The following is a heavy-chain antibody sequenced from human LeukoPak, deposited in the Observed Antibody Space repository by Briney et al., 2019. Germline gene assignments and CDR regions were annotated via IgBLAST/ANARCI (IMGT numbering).Heavy chain of an antibody. D-gene: IGHD6-13*01. CDR1: GGSVSSGSYY. CDR3: ARDGIPAARKGYYYYYGMDV. J-gene: IGHJ6*02. CDR2: IYYSGSA. Sequence: SETLSLTCTVSGGSVSSGSYYWSWIRQPPGKGLEWIGYIYYSGSAKYNPSLKSRVTMSVDTSKNQFSLKVSSVTAADTAVYYCARDGIPAARKGYYYYYGMDVWAQRTTVTVSS. V-gene: IGHV4-61*01.